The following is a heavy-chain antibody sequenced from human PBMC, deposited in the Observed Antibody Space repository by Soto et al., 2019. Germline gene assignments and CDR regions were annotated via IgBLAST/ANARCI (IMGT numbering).Heavy chain of an antibody. Sequence: ASVKVSCKVSGYTLTELSMHWVRQAPGKGLEWMGGFDPEDGETIYAQKFQGRVTMTEDTSTDTAYMELSSLRSEDTAVYYCATAPETYCSSTSCRYHYYGMDVWGQGTTVTVSS. J-gene: IGHJ6*02. D-gene: IGHD2-2*01. CDR3: ATAPETYCSSTSCRYHYYGMDV. CDR1: GYTLTELS. CDR2: FDPEDGET. V-gene: IGHV1-24*01.